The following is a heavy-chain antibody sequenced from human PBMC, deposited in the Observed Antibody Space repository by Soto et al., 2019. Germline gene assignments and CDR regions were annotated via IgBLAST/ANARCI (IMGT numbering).Heavy chain of an antibody. J-gene: IGHJ4*02. Sequence: QVQLVQSGAEVKKPGASVKVSCKASGYTFTGYYMPWVRQAHGQGLEWMGWINTNSGGTNYTQKFQGRFTMTRDTYISTAYLELSSQRSNDTDVYYWAKGRSTAALGTNTPPDYWRKGTLVTVSS. CDR3: AKGRSTAALGTNTPPDY. CDR2: INTNSGGT. D-gene: IGHD6-6*01. V-gene: IGHV1-2*02. CDR1: GYTFTGYY.